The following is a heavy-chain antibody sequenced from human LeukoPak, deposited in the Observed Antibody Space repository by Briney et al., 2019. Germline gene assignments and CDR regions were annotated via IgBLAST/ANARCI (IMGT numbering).Heavy chain of an antibody. CDR3: ARDRDQLLSYFDY. V-gene: IGHV3-7*01. CDR2: IKQDGSEK. Sequence: GGSLRLSCAASGFTFSSYWMSWVRQAPGKGLEWVANIKQDGSEKYYVDSVKGRFTISRDNAKNSRYLQMNSLRAEDTAVYYCARDRDQLLSYFDYWGQGTLVTVSS. J-gene: IGHJ4*02. D-gene: IGHD2-2*01. CDR1: GFTFSSYW.